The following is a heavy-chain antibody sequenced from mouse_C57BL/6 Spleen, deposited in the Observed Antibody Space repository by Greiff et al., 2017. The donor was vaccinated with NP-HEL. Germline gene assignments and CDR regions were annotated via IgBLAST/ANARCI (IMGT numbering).Heavy chain of an antibody. V-gene: IGHV1-52*01. Sequence: QVQLQQSGAELVRPGSSVKLSCKASGYTFTSYWMHWVKQRPIQGLEWIGNIDPSDSETHYNQKFKDKATLTVDKSSSTAYMQLSSLTSEDSAVYYCAAFYGSSPYWYFDVWGTGTTVTVSS. CDR2: IDPSDSET. J-gene: IGHJ1*03. CDR3: AAFYGSSPYWYFDV. D-gene: IGHD1-1*01. CDR1: GYTFTSYW.